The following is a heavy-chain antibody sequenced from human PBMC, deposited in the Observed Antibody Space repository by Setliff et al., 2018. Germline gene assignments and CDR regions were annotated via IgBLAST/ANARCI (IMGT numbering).Heavy chain of an antibody. D-gene: IGHD3-16*01. Sequence: GASVKVSCKASGYPFVGYYIYWMRQTPGQGFEWMGWINPKSGGTKYAVKFQGRVTMTSDTSINTIYMELSSLTSDDTAIYYCAKQGDLAFDYWGQGTQVTV. V-gene: IGHV1-2*02. CDR1: GYPFVGYY. CDR2: INPKSGGT. J-gene: IGHJ4*02. CDR3: AKQGDLAFDY.